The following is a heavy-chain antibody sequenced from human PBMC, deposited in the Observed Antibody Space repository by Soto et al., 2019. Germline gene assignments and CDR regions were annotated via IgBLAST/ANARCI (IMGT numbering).Heavy chain of an antibody. CDR2: IYHSGST. CDR3: ARDVPYYDILTGYYAFWFDP. Sequence: SETLSLTCTVSSGSVSSADHYWSWIRQPPGKGLEWIGYIYHSGSTYYNPSLKSRVTISVDRSKNQFSLKLSSVTAADTAVYYCARDVPYYDILTGYYAFWFDPWGQGTLVTVSS. CDR1: SGSVSSADHY. J-gene: IGHJ5*02. D-gene: IGHD3-9*01. V-gene: IGHV4-30-2*01.